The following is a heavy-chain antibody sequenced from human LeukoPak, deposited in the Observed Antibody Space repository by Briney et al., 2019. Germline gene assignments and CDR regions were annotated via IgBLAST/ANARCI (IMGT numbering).Heavy chain of an antibody. CDR2: ISGSGGST. D-gene: IGHD6-19*01. CDR1: GFTFDDYG. V-gene: IGHV3-23*01. J-gene: IGHJ5*02. CDR3: AKDRLRIAVAGTFDP. Sequence: GGSLRLSCAASGFTFDDYGMSWVRQAPGKGLEWVSGISGSGGSTYYADSVKGRFTISRDNSKNTLYLQMNSLRAEDTAVYYCAKDRLRIAVAGTFDPWGQGTLVTVSS.